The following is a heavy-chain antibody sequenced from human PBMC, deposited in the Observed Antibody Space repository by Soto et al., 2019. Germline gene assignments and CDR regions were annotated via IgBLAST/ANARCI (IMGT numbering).Heavy chain of an antibody. J-gene: IGHJ4*02. D-gene: IGHD2-15*01. CDR2: VSVGGST. CDR3: ARRRGAGGHFDY. V-gene: IGHV3-23*01. Sequence: DVQLLEAAGGLVQRDGSLRLSCAASGFTFISYAMAGVRQGPGKGLEGVAVVSVGGSTHYADSVRGRFTISRDNSTNTLSLQMNSLTAEDTAVYFCARRRGAGGHFDYWGQGALVTVSS. CDR1: GFTFISYA.